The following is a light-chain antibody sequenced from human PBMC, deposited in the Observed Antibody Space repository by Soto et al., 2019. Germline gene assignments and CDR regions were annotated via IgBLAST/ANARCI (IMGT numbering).Light chain of an antibody. J-gene: IGKJ5*01. CDR3: QQTNSFPIT. Sequence: DVQVTQSPSFVSASVGDRVTITCRASQGIGTWLAWYQQKPGAAPNLLISGASTLESGVPARFSGSGLGTYFTFTIVSLQPEDSATYYCQQTNSFPITFGQGTRLEI. V-gene: IGKV1D-12*01. CDR1: QGIGTW. CDR2: GAS.